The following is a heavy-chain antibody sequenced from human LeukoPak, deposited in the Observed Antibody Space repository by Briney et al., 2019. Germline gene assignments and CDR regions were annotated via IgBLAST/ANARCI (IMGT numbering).Heavy chain of an antibody. J-gene: IGHJ6*02. Sequence: GRSLRLSCAASGFTFSSYGMHWVRQAPGKGLEWVAVMWYDGSNKYYADSVKGRFTISRDNSKNTLYLQMNSLRAEDTAVYYCARDIAAAGSRYYYYGMDVWGQGTTVTVSS. CDR1: GFTFSSYG. CDR2: MWYDGSNK. V-gene: IGHV3-33*01. CDR3: ARDIAAAGSRYYYYGMDV. D-gene: IGHD6-13*01.